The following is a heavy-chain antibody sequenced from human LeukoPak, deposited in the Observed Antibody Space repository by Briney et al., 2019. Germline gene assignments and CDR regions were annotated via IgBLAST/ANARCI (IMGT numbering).Heavy chain of an antibody. V-gene: IGHV3-30*04. J-gene: IGHJ3*02. CDR2: ISYDGSNK. D-gene: IGHD3-22*01. Sequence: GRSLRLSCAVSGFTFSNYALHWVRQAPGKGLEWVAVISYDGSNKYYADSVKGRFTISRDNSKNTLYLQMNSLRAEDTAVYYCARDILGYYDSSGYPDIWGQGTMVTVSS. CDR1: GFTFSNYA. CDR3: ARDILGYYDSSGYPDI.